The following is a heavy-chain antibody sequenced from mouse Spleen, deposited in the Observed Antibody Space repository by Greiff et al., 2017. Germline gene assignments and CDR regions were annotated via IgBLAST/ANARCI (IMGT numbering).Heavy chain of an antibody. CDR2: ISSGSSTI. D-gene: IGHD4-1*01. J-gene: IGHJ3*01. Sequence: EVQLVESGGGLVKPGGSLKLSCAASGFTFSDYGMHWVRQAPEKGLEWVAYISSGSSTIYYADTVKGRFTISRDNAKNTLFLQMTSLRSEDTAMYYCARNLGPAWFAYWGQGTLVTVSA. V-gene: IGHV5-17*01. CDR3: ARNLGPAWFAY. CDR1: GFTFSDYG.